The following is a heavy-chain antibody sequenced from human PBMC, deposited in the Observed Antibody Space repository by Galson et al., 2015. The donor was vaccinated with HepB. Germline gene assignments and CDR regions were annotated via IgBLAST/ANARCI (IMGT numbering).Heavy chain of an antibody. J-gene: IGHJ4*02. CDR3: ARDLWEDSEYYLDL. D-gene: IGHD1-26*01. CDR2: INAGNGYT. CDR1: GYTFTTYA. V-gene: IGHV1-3*01. Sequence: SVKVSCKASGYTFTTYAMHWVRQAPGRRFEWMGWINAGNGYTKYSQKFQDRITITRDTSASTAYMELSSLRSEDTAIYYCARDLWEDSEYYLDLWGQGTLVTVSS.